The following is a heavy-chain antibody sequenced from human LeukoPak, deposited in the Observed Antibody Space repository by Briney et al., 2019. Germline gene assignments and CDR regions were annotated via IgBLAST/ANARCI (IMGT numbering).Heavy chain of an antibody. CDR1: GFNFDNFA. CDR2: ISHDGRTK. J-gene: IGHJ4*02. CDR3: ARWNNLGY. Sequence: PGGSLRLSCVVSGFNFDNFAMHWVRQPLGKGLEWVAVISHDGRTKYYADSMKGRITISRDNSKNTLYLQMNSLRAEDTAVYYCARWNNLGYWGQGTLVTVSS. V-gene: IGHV3-30*04. D-gene: IGHD1/OR15-1a*01.